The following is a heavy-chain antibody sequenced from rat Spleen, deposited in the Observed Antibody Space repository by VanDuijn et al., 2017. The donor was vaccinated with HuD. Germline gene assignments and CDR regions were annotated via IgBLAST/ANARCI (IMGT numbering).Heavy chain of an antibody. D-gene: IGHD3-4*01. V-gene: IGHV5S23*01. CDR3: TREETLYWYFDF. J-gene: IGHJ1*01. Sequence: EVQLVESGGGLVQPGRSLKLSCAASGFTFSNYDMAWVRQAPTKGLEWVASISTGGGSTYYRDSVKGRFTISRDNAINTLYLQMDSLRSEDTATYYCTREETLYWYFDFWGPGTMVTVSS. CDR2: ISTGGGST. CDR1: GFTFSNYD.